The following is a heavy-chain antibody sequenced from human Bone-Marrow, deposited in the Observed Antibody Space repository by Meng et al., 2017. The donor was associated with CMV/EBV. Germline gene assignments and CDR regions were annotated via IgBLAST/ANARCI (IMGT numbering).Heavy chain of an antibody. D-gene: IGHD1-26*01. CDR2: IYYSGST. Sequence: SETLSLTCTVSGGSVSSGSYYWSWIRQPPGKGLEWIGYIYYSGSTNYNPSLKSRVTISVDTSKNQFSLKLSSVTAADTAVYYCARDSGSLEGDATNFDYWGQGTLVTGSS. CDR1: GGSVSSGSYY. J-gene: IGHJ4*02. V-gene: IGHV4-61*01. CDR3: ARDSGSLEGDATNFDY.